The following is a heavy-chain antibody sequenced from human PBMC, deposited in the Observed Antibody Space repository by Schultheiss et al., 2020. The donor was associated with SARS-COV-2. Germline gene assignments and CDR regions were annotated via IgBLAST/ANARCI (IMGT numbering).Heavy chain of an antibody. V-gene: IGHV4-59*12. Sequence: SEPLSLTCTVSGGSISSYYWSWIRQPPGKGLEWIGYIYYSGSTNYNPSLKSRVTISVDTSKNQFSLKLSSVTAADTAVYYCARTCSGGSCYSGGFDYWGQGTLVTVSS. CDR2: IYYSGST. J-gene: IGHJ4*02. CDR1: GGSISSYY. D-gene: IGHD2-15*01. CDR3: ARTCSGGSCYSGGFDY.